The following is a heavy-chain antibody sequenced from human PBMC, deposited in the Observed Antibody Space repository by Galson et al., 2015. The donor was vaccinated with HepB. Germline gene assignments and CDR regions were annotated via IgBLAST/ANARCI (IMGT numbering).Heavy chain of an antibody. J-gene: IGHJ3*02. CDR1: GYTFTSYG. CDR3: ARDPAWSSYYDSSGYYSDAFDI. Sequence: SVKVSCKASGYTFTSYGISWVRQAPVQGLEWMGWISAYNGNTNYAQKLQGGVTMTTDTSTSTAYMELRSLRSDDTAVYYCARDPAWSSYYDSSGYYSDAFDIWGQGTMVTVSS. V-gene: IGHV1-18*04. CDR2: ISAYNGNT. D-gene: IGHD3-22*01.